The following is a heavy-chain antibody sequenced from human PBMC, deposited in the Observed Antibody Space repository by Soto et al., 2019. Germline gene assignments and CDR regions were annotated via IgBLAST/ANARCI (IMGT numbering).Heavy chain of an antibody. CDR3: ARENYWSGYLYYGMDV. CDR2: IIPIFGTA. J-gene: IGHJ6*02. CDR1: GGTFSSYA. Sequence: ASVKVSCKASGGTFSSYAISWVRQAPGQGLEWMGGIIPIFGTANYAQKFQGRVTITADESTSTAYMELSSLRSEDTAVYYCARENYWSGYLYYGMDVWGQGTTVTVSS. V-gene: IGHV1-69*13. D-gene: IGHD3-3*01.